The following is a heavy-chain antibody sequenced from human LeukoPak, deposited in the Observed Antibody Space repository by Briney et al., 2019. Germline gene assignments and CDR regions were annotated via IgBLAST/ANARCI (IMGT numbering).Heavy chain of an antibody. Sequence: SETLSLTCTVSGGSISSSSYYWGWIRQPPGKGLEWIGSIYYSGSTYYNPSLKSRVTISVDTSKNQFSLKLSSVTAADTAVYYCARIVAAAGKNYYMDVWGKGTTVTVSS. J-gene: IGHJ6*03. CDR3: ARIVAAAGKNYYMDV. D-gene: IGHD6-13*01. CDR1: GGSISSSSYY. V-gene: IGHV4-39*07. CDR2: IYYSGST.